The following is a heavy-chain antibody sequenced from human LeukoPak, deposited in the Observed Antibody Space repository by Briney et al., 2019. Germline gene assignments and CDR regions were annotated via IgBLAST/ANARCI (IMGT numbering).Heavy chain of an antibody. Sequence: GGSLRLSCAASGFTFSDYYMSWIRQAPGKGLEWVSYISSSSSYTNYADSVKGRFTISRDNAKNSLYLQMNSLRAEDTAVYYSTRDWNDLDYWGQGTLVTVSS. J-gene: IGHJ4*02. D-gene: IGHD1-1*01. V-gene: IGHV3-11*06. CDR3: TRDWNDLDY. CDR1: GFTFSDYY. CDR2: ISSSSSYT.